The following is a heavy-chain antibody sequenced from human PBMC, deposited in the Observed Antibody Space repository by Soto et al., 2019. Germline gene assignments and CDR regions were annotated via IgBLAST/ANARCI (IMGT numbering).Heavy chain of an antibody. V-gene: IGHV3-15*01. CDR1: GFTFSNAW. Sequence: LRLSCAASGFTFSNAWMSWVRQAPGKGLEWVGRIKSKTDGWTTDYAAPVKGRFTISRDDSKNTLYLQMNSLKTEDTAVYYCTTQRNIHYYDSSGYYDAFDIWGQGTMVTVSS. J-gene: IGHJ3*02. CDR2: IKSKTDGWTT. CDR3: TTQRNIHYYDSSGYYDAFDI. D-gene: IGHD3-22*01.